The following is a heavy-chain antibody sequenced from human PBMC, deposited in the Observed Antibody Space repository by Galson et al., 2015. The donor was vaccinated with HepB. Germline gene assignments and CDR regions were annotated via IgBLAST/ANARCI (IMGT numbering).Heavy chain of an antibody. V-gene: IGHV4-31*02. D-gene: IGHD4-17*01. CDR2: IYHSGHT. CDR3: ARRAYGDYGHYFDY. J-gene: IGHJ4*02. Sequence: IRQHPGKGLEWIGYIYHSGHTYYNPSLKSRVTISVDTSKNQFSLKLSSVTAADTAVYYCARRAYGDYGHYFDYWGQGTLVTVSS.